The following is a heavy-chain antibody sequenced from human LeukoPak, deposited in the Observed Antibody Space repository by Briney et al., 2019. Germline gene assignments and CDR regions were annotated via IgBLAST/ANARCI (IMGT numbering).Heavy chain of an antibody. Sequence: PGRSLRLSCAASGFTFSSYWMSWIRQAPGKGLEWVANIKQDGSEKYYVDSVKGRFTISRDNAKNSLYLQMNSLRAEDTAVYYCARDWSTATYNWFDPWGQGTLVTVSS. CDR3: ARDWSTATYNWFDP. CDR1: GFTFSSYW. D-gene: IGHD5-18*01. J-gene: IGHJ5*02. V-gene: IGHV3-7*01. CDR2: IKQDGSEK.